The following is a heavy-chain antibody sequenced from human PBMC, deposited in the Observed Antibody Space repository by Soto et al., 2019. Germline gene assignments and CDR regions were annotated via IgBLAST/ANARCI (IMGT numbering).Heavy chain of an antibody. J-gene: IGHJ3*02. CDR1: GYTFTSYD. D-gene: IGHD6-13*01. V-gene: IGHV1-69*13. CDR3: ASRLYSSSGTVYLKAFDI. CDR2: INPISGTA. Sequence: SVKVSCKASGYTFTSYDINWVRQATGQGLEWMGGINPISGTASYAQKFQGRVTITADESTSTAYMELSSLRSEDTAVYYCASRLYSSSGTVYLKAFDIWGQGTMVTVSS.